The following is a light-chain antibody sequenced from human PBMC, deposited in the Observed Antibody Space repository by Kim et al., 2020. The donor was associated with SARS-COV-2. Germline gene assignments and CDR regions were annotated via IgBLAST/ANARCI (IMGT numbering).Light chain of an antibody. J-gene: IGKJ4*01. CDR3: QQRTSWPTVT. CDR1: QGISSY. CDR2: DAS. Sequence: EIVLTQSPATLSLSPGERATLSCRASQGISSYLAWYQQQPGQAPRLLIYDASTRATGIPARFSGSGSGTDFTLTISSLEPEDFAVYYCQQRTSWPTVTFGGRTKGDIK. V-gene: IGKV3-11*01.